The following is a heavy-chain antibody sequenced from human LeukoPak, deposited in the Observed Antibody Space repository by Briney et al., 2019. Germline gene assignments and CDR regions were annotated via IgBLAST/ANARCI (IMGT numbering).Heavy chain of an antibody. V-gene: IGHV3-74*03. CDR2: IHSDGSST. D-gene: IGHD3-9*01. J-gene: IGHJ4*02. CDR3: AKGLHYNILTGFRREYYFDS. Sequence: PGGSLRLSCAASGFIFSNYWMHWVRQAPGKGLVWVSRIHSDGSSTTYADSVKGRFTISRDNAKNTLYLQMNSLRAEDTAIYYCAKGLHYNILTGFRREYYFDSWGQGTLVTVSS. CDR1: GFIFSNYW.